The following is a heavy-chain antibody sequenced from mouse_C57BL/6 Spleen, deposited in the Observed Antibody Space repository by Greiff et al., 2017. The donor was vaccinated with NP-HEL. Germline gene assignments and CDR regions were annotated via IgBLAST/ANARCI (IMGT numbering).Heavy chain of an antibody. D-gene: IGHD2-3*01. CDR1: GFTFSDYY. Sequence: EVQRVESEGGLVQPGSSMKLSCTASGFTFSDYYMAWVRQVPEKGLEWVANINYDGSSTYYLDSLKSRFIISRDNAKNILYLQRSSLKSEDTATYYCARVDGRYWYFDVWGTGTTVTVSS. CDR3: ARVDGRYWYFDV. V-gene: IGHV5-16*01. J-gene: IGHJ1*03. CDR2: INYDGSST.